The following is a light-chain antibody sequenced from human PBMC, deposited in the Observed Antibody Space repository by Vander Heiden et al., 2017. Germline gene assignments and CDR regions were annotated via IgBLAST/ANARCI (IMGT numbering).Light chain of an antibody. CDR2: GKN. V-gene: IGLV3-19*01. J-gene: IGLJ1*01. CDR3: NSRDSSGNHDG. Sequence: SSELTQDPAVSVALGQTVRITCQGDSLRSYYASWYQQKPGQAPVLVIYGKNNRPSGIPDRFSGSSSGNTASLTITGAQAEDEADYDCNSRDSSGNHDGFGTGTKVTVL. CDR1: SLRSYY.